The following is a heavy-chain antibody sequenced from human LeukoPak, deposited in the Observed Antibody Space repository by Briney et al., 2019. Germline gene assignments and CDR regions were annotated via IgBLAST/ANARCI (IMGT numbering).Heavy chain of an antibody. V-gene: IGHV3-23*05. CDR2: INTNGRTT. CDR1: GLTFSSYV. Sequence: GGSLRISCAASGLTFSSYVMSWVRQAPGKGLEWVSIINTNGRTTYYADSVKGRFTISRDNSKNTLYLQMNSLRAEDTAVYYCAKHPESGNFDYWGRGTLVTVSS. D-gene: IGHD1-14*01. J-gene: IGHJ4*02. CDR3: AKHPESGNFDY.